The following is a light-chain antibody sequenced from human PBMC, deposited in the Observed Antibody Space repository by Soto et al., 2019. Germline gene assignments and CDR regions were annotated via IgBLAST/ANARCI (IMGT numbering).Light chain of an antibody. J-gene: IGKJ4*01. Sequence: DIVMTQSPDSLAVSLGERATINCKSSQSVLYSSNKKNYLAWYQQKQGQPPKLLIYWASTRESGVPDRFSGSGSGTDFTLTSSSLQAEDVAIYYCQQYYSTPLTFGGGTKVEIK. CDR2: WAS. CDR3: QQYYSTPLT. CDR1: QSVLYSSNKKNY. V-gene: IGKV4-1*01.